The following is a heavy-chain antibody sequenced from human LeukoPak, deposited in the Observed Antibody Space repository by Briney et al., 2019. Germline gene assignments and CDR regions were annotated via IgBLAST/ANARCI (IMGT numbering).Heavy chain of an antibody. CDR3: AKDDGNYGDY. Sequence: GGSLRLSCAASGFTFSSYSMNWVRQAPGKGLEWVSYISSSSSTIYYADSVKGRFTISRDNAKNSLYLQMNSLKPEDTAVYYCAKDDGNYGDYWGQGTLVTVSS. J-gene: IGHJ4*02. V-gene: IGHV3-48*01. CDR1: GFTFSSYS. CDR2: ISSSSSTI.